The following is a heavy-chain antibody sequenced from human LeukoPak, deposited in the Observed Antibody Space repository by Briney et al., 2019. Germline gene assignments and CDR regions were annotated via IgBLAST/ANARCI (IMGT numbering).Heavy chain of an antibody. V-gene: IGHV3-74*01. D-gene: IGHD4-23*01. J-gene: IGHJ3*02. Sequence: PGGSLRLSCAASGFTFKTYRMHCVRQAPGKGLVWVSHSNSDGRSTSYADPVRGRFTISRDNAKNTLYLQMNSLRAEDTAVYYCARDLKGPVNDVFDMWGQGTMVTVSS. CDR1: GFTFKTYR. CDR3: ARDLKGPVNDVFDM. CDR2: SNSDGRST.